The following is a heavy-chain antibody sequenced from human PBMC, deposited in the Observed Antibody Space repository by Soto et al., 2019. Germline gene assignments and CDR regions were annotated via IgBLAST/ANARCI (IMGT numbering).Heavy chain of an antibody. CDR2: VTHSGST. CDR3: GRENVVAAYHAFDI. Sequence: QVQLQQWGAGLLKPSETLSLTCAVYGVSFSAYYWNWIRQPPGRGLEWIGEVTHSGSTNYNPSLKSRVTISVDTSKNQFSLNLNSVTAADTAVYYCGRENVVAAYHAFDIWGQGTMVTVSS. CDR1: GVSFSAYY. J-gene: IGHJ3*02. V-gene: IGHV4-34*01. D-gene: IGHD2-15*01.